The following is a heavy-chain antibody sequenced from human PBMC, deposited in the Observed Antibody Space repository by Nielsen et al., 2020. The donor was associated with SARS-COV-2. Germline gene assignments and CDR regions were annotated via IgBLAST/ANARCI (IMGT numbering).Heavy chain of an antibody. CDR1: GDSVNSGSFY. D-gene: IGHD5-18*01. Sequence: SETLSLTCTVSGDSVNSGSFYWTWMRQPPGKELEWIGFIFYSGSTAYNPSLESRVTISVDTSKNQFSLKLSSVTAADTAVYYCARGLGYGYLSYYYYMDVWGKGTTVTVSS. V-gene: IGHV4-61*01. CDR3: ARGLGYGYLSYYYYMDV. J-gene: IGHJ6*03. CDR2: IFYSGST.